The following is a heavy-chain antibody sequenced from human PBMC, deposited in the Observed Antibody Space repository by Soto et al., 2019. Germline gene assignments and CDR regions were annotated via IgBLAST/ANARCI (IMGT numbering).Heavy chain of an antibody. V-gene: IGHV1-18*04. Sequence: GASVKVSCKASGYSFATYGFSWVRQAPGQGLECVGWISAHNGDTHYSQKFQGRVTLTTDTSTNTAYMELSSLMSEDTAVYYCARPPGYISDWYYFDLWGQGTQVTVSS. J-gene: IGHJ4*02. CDR1: GYSFATYG. D-gene: IGHD3-9*01. CDR2: ISAHNGDT. CDR3: ARPPGYISDWYYFDL.